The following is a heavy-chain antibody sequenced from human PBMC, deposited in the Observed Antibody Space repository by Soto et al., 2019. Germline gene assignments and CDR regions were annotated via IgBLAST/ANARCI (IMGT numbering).Heavy chain of an antibody. CDR2: ISGSGDST. CDR3: AKGSSSGYIDFEY. Sequence: GSLRLSCAASGFIFNNYAMSWVRQAPGKGMEWVSSISGSGDSTFYVDSVKGRFTISRDNSKNTLYLHMESLRAEDTAVYYCAKGSSSGYIDFEYWGQGTPVTVSS. V-gene: IGHV3-23*01. D-gene: IGHD2-2*01. J-gene: IGHJ4*02. CDR1: GFIFNNYA.